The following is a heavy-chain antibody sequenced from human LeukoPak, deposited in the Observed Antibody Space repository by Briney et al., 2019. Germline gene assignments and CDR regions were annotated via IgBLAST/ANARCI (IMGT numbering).Heavy chain of an antibody. D-gene: IGHD3-10*01. J-gene: IGHJ4*02. V-gene: IGHV3-48*02. Sequence: GGSLRLSCAASGFTCSAYSMNWVRQGPGKGLEWVSYISNTGSAIYYTDSVKGRFTISRDNAKNALYLQMNSLRDEDTAMYYCARADRNYGYLFAFWGQGTLVTVSS. CDR2: ISNTGSAI. CDR3: ARADRNYGYLFAF. CDR1: GFTCSAYS.